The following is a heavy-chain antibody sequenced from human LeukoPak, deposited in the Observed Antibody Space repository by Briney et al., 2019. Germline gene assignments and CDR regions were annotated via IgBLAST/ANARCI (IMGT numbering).Heavy chain of an antibody. CDR1: GYTFTSYD. Sequence: ASVKVSCKASGYTFTSYDINWVRQATGQGLEWMGWMNPNGGNTGYAQKFQGRVTMTRNTSISTAYMELSSLRSEDTAVYYCARRSPIAGATIRYYYYYYMDVWGKGTTVTVSS. CDR3: ARRSPIAGATIRYYYYYYMDV. CDR2: MNPNGGNT. D-gene: IGHD1-26*01. J-gene: IGHJ6*03. V-gene: IGHV1-8*01.